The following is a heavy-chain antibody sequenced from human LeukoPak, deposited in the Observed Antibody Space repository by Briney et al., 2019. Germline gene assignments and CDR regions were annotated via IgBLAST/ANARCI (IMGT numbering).Heavy chain of an antibody. CDR1: GFTFRSYG. D-gene: IGHD6-19*01. Sequence: PGGSLRLSCAASGFTFRSYGMNWVRQAPGKGLEWVASISGRADNTFYADFVKGRFTISRDNSRNTLFLHMNSLRSEDTAVYYCARGSSGWYTQAYWGQGTLVTVSS. J-gene: IGHJ4*02. CDR3: ARGSSGWYTQAY. V-gene: IGHV3-23*01. CDR2: ISGRADNT.